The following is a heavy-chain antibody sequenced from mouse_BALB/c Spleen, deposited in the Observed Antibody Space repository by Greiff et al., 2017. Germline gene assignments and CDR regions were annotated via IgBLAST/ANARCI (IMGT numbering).Heavy chain of an antibody. V-gene: IGHV5-4*02. CDR3: ARGKFITTDPAWFAY. D-gene: IGHD1-2*01. J-gene: IGHJ3*01. Sequence: EVKLVESGGGLVKPGGSLKLSCAASGFTFSDYYMYWVRQTPEKRLEWVATISDGGSYTYYPDSVKGRFTISRDNAKNNLYLQMSSLKSEDTAMYYCARGKFITTDPAWFAYWGQGTLVTVSA. CDR2: ISDGGSYT. CDR1: GFTFSDYY.